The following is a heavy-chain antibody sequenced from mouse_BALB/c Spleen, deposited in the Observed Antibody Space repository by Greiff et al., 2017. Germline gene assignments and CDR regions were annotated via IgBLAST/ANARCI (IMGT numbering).Heavy chain of an antibody. V-gene: IGHV3-8*02. CDR1: FYSITIFY. Sequence: PLLFQPSHTLSLTFSFTFYSITIFYCNFIRKFPFNKLDYMCYISYIVSTYYNPSLKSRISITRDTSKNQYYLQLNSVTTEDTATYYCASYGNRAMDYWGQGTSVTV. CDR3: ASYGNRAMDY. CDR2: ISYIVST. J-gene: IGHJ4*01. D-gene: IGHD2-1*01.